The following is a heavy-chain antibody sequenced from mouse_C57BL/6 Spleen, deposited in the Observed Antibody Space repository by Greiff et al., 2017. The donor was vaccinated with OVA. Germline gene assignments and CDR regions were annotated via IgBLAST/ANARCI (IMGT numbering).Heavy chain of an antibody. V-gene: IGHV5-17*01. J-gene: IGHJ2*01. CDR2: ISSGSSTI. CDR1: GFTFSDYG. D-gene: IGHD1-1*01. CDR3: ARTLLD. Sequence: DVHLVESGGGLVKPGGSLKLSCAASGFTFSDYGMHWVRQAPEKGLEWVAYISSGSSTIYYADTVKGRFTISRDNAKNTLFLQMTSLRSEDTAMYYCARTLLDWGQGTTLTVSS.